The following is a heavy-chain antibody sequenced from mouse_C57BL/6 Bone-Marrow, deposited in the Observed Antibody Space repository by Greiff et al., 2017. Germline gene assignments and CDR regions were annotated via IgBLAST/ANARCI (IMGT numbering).Heavy chain of an antibody. D-gene: IGHD1-1*01. V-gene: IGHV1-62-2*01. CDR1: GYTFTEYT. CDR3: ARHEARYYYGSSLDY. CDR2: FYPGSGSI. J-gene: IGHJ2*01. Sequence: VQLQQSGAELVKPGASVKLSCKASGYTFTEYTIHWVKQRSGQGLEWIGWFYPGSGSIKYNEKFKDKATLTADKPSSTVYMELSRLTSADSAVYFCARHEARYYYGSSLDYWGQGTTLTVSS.